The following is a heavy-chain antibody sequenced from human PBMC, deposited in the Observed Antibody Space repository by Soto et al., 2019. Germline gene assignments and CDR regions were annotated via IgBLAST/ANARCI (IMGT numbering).Heavy chain of an antibody. V-gene: IGHV3-9*02. J-gene: IGHJ4*02. CDR2: LSLDRSTV. CDR1: GSTSDPFT. D-gene: IGHD2-15*01. CDR3: AVSSPDIVVLPLSIYFTS. Sequence: PGGSLRLSCIASGSTSDPFTMHWVAEVPGKGREWVAGLSLDRSTVAYADSVQGRFTISKDHARNSVDLLMDSLRPDDTALYFCAVSSPDIVVLPLSIYFTSWGQGTQVTVSA.